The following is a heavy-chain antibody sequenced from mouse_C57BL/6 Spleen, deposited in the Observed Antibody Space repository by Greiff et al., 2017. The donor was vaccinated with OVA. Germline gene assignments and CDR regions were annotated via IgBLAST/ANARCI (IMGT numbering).Heavy chain of an antibody. V-gene: IGHV1-81*01. CDR2: IYPRSGNT. CDR1: GYTFTSYG. J-gene: IGHJ4*01. Sequence: VQLQQSGAELARPGASVKLSCKASGYTFTSYGISWVKQSTGQGLEWIGEIYPRSGNTYYNEKFKGKATLTADKSSSTAYMELRSLTSEDSAVYFCARCDYGSSPGDYWGQGTSVTVSS. D-gene: IGHD1-1*01. CDR3: ARCDYGSSPGDY.